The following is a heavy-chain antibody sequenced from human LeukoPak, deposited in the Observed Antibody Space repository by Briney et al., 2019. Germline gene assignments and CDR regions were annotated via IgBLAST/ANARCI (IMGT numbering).Heavy chain of an antibody. Sequence: GGSLRLSCAASGFTFSSYAMSWVRQAPGKGLEWVSAISGSGGSTYYADSVKGRFTISRDNSKNTLYLQMNSLRAEGTAVYYCAKDGIGSYYYDSSGYYYVSWFDPWGQGTLVTVSS. V-gene: IGHV3-23*01. CDR3: AKDGIGSYYYDSSGYYYVSWFDP. CDR2: ISGSGGST. J-gene: IGHJ5*02. D-gene: IGHD3-22*01. CDR1: GFTFSSYA.